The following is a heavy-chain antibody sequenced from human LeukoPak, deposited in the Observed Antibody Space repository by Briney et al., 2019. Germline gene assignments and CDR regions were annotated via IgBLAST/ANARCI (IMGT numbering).Heavy chain of an antibody. D-gene: IGHD3-10*01. V-gene: IGHV1-69*13. CDR2: LIPSNFTP. CDR1: GDTFSSSA. Sequence: ASVKVSCKASGDTFSSSAINWVRQAPGQGLEWMGGLIPSNFTPNYAQNFQGRVTIIADESTNTAYMELSSLRSEDTAVYYCARGRTVDLFGELLDNWFDPWGQGTLVTVSS. J-gene: IGHJ5*02. CDR3: ARGRTVDLFGELLDNWFDP.